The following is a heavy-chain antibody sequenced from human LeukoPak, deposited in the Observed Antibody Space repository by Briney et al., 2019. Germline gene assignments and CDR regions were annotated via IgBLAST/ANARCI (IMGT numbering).Heavy chain of an antibody. V-gene: IGHV4-59*12. CDR3: VREFRYCSSTSCLTFDY. J-gene: IGHJ4*02. Sequence: SETLSLTCTVSGGSISSYYWSWIRQPPGKGLEWIGYIYYSGSTNYNPSLKSRVTISVDTSKNQFSLKLSSVTAADTAVYYCVREFRYCSSTSCLTFDYWGQGTLVTVSS. CDR1: GGSISSYY. D-gene: IGHD2-2*01. CDR2: IYYSGST.